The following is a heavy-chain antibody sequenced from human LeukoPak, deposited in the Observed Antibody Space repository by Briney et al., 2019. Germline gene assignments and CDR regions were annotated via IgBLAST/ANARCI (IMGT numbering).Heavy chain of an antibody. CDR1: GGSISSSSYY. CDR2: IDYSGST. D-gene: IGHD2-8*02. J-gene: IGHJ5*02. Sequence: SETLSLTCTVSGGSISSSSYYWGWIRQPPGKGLEWIGGIDYSGSTYYNPSLKSRVIISVDTSKNQFSLKLSPVIAADTAVYYCARRVIMSATGVPDTWLDPWGQGILVTVSS. CDR3: ARRVIMSATGVPDTWLDP. V-gene: IGHV4-39*01.